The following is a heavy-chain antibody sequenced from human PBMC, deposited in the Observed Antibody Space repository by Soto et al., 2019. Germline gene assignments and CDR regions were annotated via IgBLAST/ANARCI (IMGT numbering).Heavy chain of an antibody. CDR2: ISAYNGNT. V-gene: IGHV1-18*01. Sequence: QVQLVQSGAEVKKPGASVKVSCKASGYTFTSYGISWVRQAPGQGLEWMGWISAYNGNTNYAQKLQGRVTMTTDTSTSTAYMELRSLRSDDTAVYYCARETTDDFRSGYYVVNWFDPWGQGTLVTVSS. D-gene: IGHD3-3*01. J-gene: IGHJ5*02. CDR3: ARETTDDFRSGYYVVNWFDP. CDR1: GYTFTSYG.